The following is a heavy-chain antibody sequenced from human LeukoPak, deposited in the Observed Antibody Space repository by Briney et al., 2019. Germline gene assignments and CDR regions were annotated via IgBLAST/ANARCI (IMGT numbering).Heavy chain of an antibody. Sequence: SETLSITCTVSGGSTSSYYWTWIRQPPGEGPGWSGYIYNSRSTNYNPSLNSRVTISADASKNQFSLKLNSVTAADTAVYYCARRNVLTEGEAFDIWGQGTMVTVSS. V-gene: IGHV4-59*08. J-gene: IGHJ3*02. CDR2: IYNSRST. CDR3: ARRNVLTEGEAFDI. CDR1: GGSTSSYY. D-gene: IGHD3-9*01.